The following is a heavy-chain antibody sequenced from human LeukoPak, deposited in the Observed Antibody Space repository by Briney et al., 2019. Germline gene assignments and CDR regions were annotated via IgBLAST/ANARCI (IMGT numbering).Heavy chain of an antibody. CDR3: ASDPGTTSGMDV. CDR1: GFPFSDYY. J-gene: IGHJ6*02. V-gene: IGHV3-11*01. D-gene: IGHD1-1*01. CDR2: ISSSGSTI. Sequence: GGSLRLSCAASGFPFSDYYMIWLRQAPGKGLEGVSYISSSGSTIYYADYVQARFTISTDNAKTSLYLQMNSLRAEDTAVYYCASDPGTTSGMDVWGQGTTVTVSS.